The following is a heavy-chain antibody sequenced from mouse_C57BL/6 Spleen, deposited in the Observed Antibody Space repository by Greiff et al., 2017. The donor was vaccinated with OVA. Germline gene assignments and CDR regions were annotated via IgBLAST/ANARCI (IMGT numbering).Heavy chain of an antibody. CDR1: GYTFTSYG. D-gene: IGHD1-1*01. CDR3: APSTTVVEDWFAY. CDR2: IYPRSGNT. V-gene: IGHV1-81*01. Sequence: QVQLQQSGAELARPGASVKLSCKASGYTFTSYGISWVKQRTGQGLEWIGEIYPRSGNTYYNEKFKGKATLTADKSSSTAYMELRSLTSEDSAVYFCAPSTTVVEDWFAYWGQGTLVTVSA. J-gene: IGHJ3*01.